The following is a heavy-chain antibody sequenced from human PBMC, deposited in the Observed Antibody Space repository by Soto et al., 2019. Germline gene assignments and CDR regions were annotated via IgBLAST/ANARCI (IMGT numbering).Heavy chain of an antibody. CDR1: GFTFSAYS. Sequence: EVQLVESGGGLVRPGGSLRLSCAASGFTFSAYSMNWVRQAPEEGLEWVSSISSSGSTIYYADSVKGRFTISRDNAKNSLFLQMNNLGVDDTAVYYCAGDRPSVITGASYHWGQGTLVTVSS. CDR3: AGDRPSVITGASYH. V-gene: IGHV3-21*02. CDR2: ISSSGSTI. D-gene: IGHD1-20*01. J-gene: IGHJ5*02.